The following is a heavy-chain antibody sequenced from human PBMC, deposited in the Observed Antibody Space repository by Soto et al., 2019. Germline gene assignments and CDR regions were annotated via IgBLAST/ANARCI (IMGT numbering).Heavy chain of an antibody. D-gene: IGHD6-19*01. V-gene: IGHV3-23*01. CDR2: FSASDGST. CDR3: AKARQAVAGTGAFDS. J-gene: IGHJ4*02. CDR1: GFTFSTYA. Sequence: VQLLESGGGLIQPGGSLSLSCAASGFTFSTYAMTWVRQAPGKGLEWVSAFSASDGSTQYADSVQGRFTISRDNSKNPLYLQMNSLSAEDTAVYYCAKARQAVAGTGAFDSWGQGTLVTVSS.